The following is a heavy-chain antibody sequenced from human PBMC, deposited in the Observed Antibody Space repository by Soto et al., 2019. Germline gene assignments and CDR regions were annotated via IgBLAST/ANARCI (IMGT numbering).Heavy chain of an antibody. CDR2: ISHTGTT. J-gene: IGHJ4*02. CDR3: ARLIRGAAAAFDS. Sequence: QVQLQESGPGLVKPSETLSLTCTVSGGSIDTNYWRWIRQPPGKGLEYIGYISHTGTTDSTPSLKSRVTLSIDTSKTQFSLNLSSVTASDTASYYCARLIRGAAAAFDSWGQGSLVTVSS. CDR1: GGSIDTNY. V-gene: IGHV4-59*08. D-gene: IGHD6-25*01.